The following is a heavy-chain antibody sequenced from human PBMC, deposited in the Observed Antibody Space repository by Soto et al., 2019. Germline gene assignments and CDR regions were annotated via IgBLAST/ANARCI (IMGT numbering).Heavy chain of an antibody. CDR2: IGTSETNT. V-gene: IGHV3-48*03. J-gene: IGHJ4*02. D-gene: IGHD2-21*01. Sequence: EVQLVESGGGLVQPGLSLRLSCAASGFTFSSYEFNWVRQAPGQGLEWISYIGTSETNTYYAGSGKGRFTVSRDNAKNSVYLQRKSLRAEDTASYYCAREELNCGGDCFAFWGQGALVTVSS. CDR1: GFTFSSYE. CDR3: AREELNCGGDCFAF.